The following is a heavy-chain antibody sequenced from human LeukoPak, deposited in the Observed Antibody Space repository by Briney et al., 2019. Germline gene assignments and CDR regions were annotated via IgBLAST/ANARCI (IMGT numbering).Heavy chain of an antibody. V-gene: IGHV3-9*01. D-gene: IGHD6-13*01. CDR1: GFTFDDYA. J-gene: IGHJ4*02. CDR2: ISWNSGSI. Sequence: GGSLRLSCAASGFTFDDYAMHWVRQAPGKGLEWVSGISWNSGSIGYADSVKGRFTISRDNAKNSLYLQMNSLRADDTALYYCAKGWSSSWYDYFDYWGQGTLVTVSS. CDR3: AKGWSSSWYDYFDY.